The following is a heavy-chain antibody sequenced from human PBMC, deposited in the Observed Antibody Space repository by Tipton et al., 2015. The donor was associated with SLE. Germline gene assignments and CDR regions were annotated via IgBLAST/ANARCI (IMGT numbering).Heavy chain of an antibody. D-gene: IGHD5-24*01. CDR2: IYYSGST. V-gene: IGHV4-31*03. J-gene: IGHJ3*02. CDR3: ARVMGPGQAFDI. CDR1: GGSISSGRYY. Sequence: LRLSCTVSGGSISSGRYYCSWIRQHPGKGLEWIGYIYYSGSTYYNPSLESRATISVDTSNNQFSLKLTSVTAADTAVYYCARVMGPGQAFDIWGQGAMVTVAS.